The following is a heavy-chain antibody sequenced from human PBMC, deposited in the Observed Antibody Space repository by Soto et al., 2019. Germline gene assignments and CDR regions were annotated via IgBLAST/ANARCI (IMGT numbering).Heavy chain of an antibody. CDR1: GYTFTSHG. J-gene: IGHJ5*02. CDR3: ARVEVLQGVRNYFDP. Sequence: GASVKVSCKASGYTFTSHGISWVRQAPGQGLEWMGWISAYNGNTNYAQKLQGRVTMTTDTSTGTVYMELRGLRSDDTAVYYCARVEVLQGVRNYFDPWGQGTLVTVSS. CDR2: ISAYNGNT. D-gene: IGHD2-15*01. V-gene: IGHV1-18*01.